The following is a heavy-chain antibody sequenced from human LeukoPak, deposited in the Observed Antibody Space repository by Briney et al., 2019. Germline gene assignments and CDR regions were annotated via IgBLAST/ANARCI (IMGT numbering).Heavy chain of an antibody. CDR1: GFTFGDHA. D-gene: IGHD2-15*01. CDR3: AKVFFGLLGYFDL. Sequence: GGSLRLSCTASGFTFGDHAMTWVRQAPGKGLEWVSAISGSGGSTYYADSVKGRFTISRDNSKNTLYLQMNSLRAEDTAVYYCAKVFFGLLGYFDLWGRGTLVTVSS. V-gene: IGHV3-23*01. J-gene: IGHJ2*01. CDR2: ISGSGGST.